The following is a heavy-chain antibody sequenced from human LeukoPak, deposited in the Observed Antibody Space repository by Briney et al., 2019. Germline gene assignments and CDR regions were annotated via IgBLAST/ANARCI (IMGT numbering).Heavy chain of an antibody. CDR2: IYSSGST. J-gene: IGHJ6*02. D-gene: IGHD5/OR15-5a*01. Sequence: PSETLSLTCTVSGGSISGYYWSWIRQSAGKGLEWIGRIYSSGSTNYNPSLKSRATMSVDTSKNHFSLNLSSVTAADTAVYYCARGDSTNQDGDYYRLDVWGQGTTVTVSS. CDR1: GGSISGYY. V-gene: IGHV4-4*07. CDR3: ARGDSTNQDGDYYRLDV.